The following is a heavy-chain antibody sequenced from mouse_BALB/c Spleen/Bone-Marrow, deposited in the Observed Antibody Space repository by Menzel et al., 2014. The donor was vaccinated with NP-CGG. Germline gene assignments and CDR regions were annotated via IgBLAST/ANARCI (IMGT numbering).Heavy chain of an antibody. CDR3: TRSNGNWFAY. J-gene: IGHJ3*01. Sequence: QVQLQQSGAELVKPGASVKLSCKASGYTFTSYYMYWVKQRPGQGLEWIGEINPINGGTNFNEKFKNKATLTVDKSSSTAYMQLSSLIFEDSAVYYCTRSNGNWFAYWGQGTLVTVSA. V-gene: IGHV1S81*02. D-gene: IGHD2-1*01. CDR1: GYTFTSYY. CDR2: INPINGGT.